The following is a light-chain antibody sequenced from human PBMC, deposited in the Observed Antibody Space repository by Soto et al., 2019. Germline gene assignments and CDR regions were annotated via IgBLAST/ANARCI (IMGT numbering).Light chain of an antibody. J-gene: IGKJ1*01. CDR2: KTS. CDR3: QYYNNYCWT. Sequence: DIQLTQSPSTLSASVGDRVTITCRASQSISSWLAWYQQKPGKAPKFLIYKTSNLDSGVPSRFSGSGSGTEFTLTISSRQPDDFATYYCQYYNNYCWTFGQGTKVEIK. V-gene: IGKV1-5*03. CDR1: QSISSW.